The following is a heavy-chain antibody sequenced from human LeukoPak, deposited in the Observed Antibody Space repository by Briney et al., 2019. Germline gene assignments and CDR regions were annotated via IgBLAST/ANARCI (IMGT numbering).Heavy chain of an antibody. V-gene: IGHV3-48*04. J-gene: IGHJ3*02. CDR2: ISSSGSTI. D-gene: IGHD3-16*01. CDR1: GFTFSSYA. Sequence: GGSLRLSCAASGFTFSSYAMSWVRQAPGKGLEWVSYISSSGSTIYYADSVKGRFTISRDNAKNSLYLQMNSLRAEDTAVHYCESVFYGYVRAFDIWGQGTMVTVSS. CDR3: ESVFYGYVRAFDI.